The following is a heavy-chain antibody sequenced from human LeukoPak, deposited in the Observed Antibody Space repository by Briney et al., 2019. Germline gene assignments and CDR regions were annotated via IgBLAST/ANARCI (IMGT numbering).Heavy chain of an antibody. CDR2: ISWNSGSI. CDR3: AKGGYYHWYFDL. J-gene: IGHJ2*01. D-gene: IGHD3-22*01. V-gene: IGHV3-9*01. CDR1: GFTFDDYA. Sequence: PGRSLRLSCAASGFTFDDYAMHWVRRAPGKGLEWVSGISWNSGSIGYADSVKGRFTISRDNAKNSLYLQMNSLRAEDTALYYCAKGGYYHWYFDLWGRGTLVTVSS.